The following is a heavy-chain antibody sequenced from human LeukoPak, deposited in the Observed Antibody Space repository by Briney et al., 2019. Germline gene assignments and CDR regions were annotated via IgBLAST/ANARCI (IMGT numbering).Heavy chain of an antibody. CDR2: INPNSGGT. D-gene: IGHD6-6*01. V-gene: IGHV1-2*02. Sequence: ASVKVTCKASGYTFTGYYMHRVRQAPGQGLEWMGWINPNSGGTNYAQKFQGRVTMTRDTSITTAYMELSRLRSDDTAVYYCARGKIPARAIDYWGQGTLVTVSS. CDR1: GYTFTGYY. CDR3: ARGKIPARAIDY. J-gene: IGHJ4*02.